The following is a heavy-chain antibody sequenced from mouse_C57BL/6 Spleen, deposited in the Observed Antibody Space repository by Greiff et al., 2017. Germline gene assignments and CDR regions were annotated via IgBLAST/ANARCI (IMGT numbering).Heavy chain of an antibody. Sequence: EVKLVESGGDLVKPGGSLKLSCAASGFTFSSYGMSWVRQTPDKRLEWVATISSGGSYTYYPDSVKGRFTISRANAKNTLYLQMSSLKSEDTAMYYCARHVGREVACFDDWGQGTTLTVSS. CDR1: GFTFSSYG. J-gene: IGHJ2*01. CDR2: ISSGGSYT. V-gene: IGHV5-6*01. CDR3: ARHVGREVACFDD. D-gene: IGHD4-1*01.